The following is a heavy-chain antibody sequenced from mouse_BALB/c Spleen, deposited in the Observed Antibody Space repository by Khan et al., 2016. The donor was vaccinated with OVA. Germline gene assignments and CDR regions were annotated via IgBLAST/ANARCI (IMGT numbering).Heavy chain of an antibody. CDR1: GYTFTNYG. D-gene: IGHD2-1*01. Sequence: QIQLVQSGPELKKPGETVKISCKASGYTFTNYGMNWVKQAPGKGLKWMGWINTYTGEPTYGDDFKGRFAFSLETSASTASLQIISLKDEDTATYFCTRSQGNYLFAYWGQGTLVTVSA. J-gene: IGHJ3*01. CDR2: INTYTGEP. V-gene: IGHV9-3-1*01. CDR3: TRSQGNYLFAY.